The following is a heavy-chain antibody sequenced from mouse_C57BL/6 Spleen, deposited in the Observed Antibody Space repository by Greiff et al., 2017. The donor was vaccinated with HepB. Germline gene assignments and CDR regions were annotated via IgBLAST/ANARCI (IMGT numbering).Heavy chain of an antibody. CDR3: AREHYDYDDAMDY. D-gene: IGHD2-4*01. V-gene: IGHV1-81*01. CDR2: IYPRSGNT. J-gene: IGHJ4*01. Sequence: VQLQQSGAELARPGASVKLSCKASGYTFTSYGISWVKQRTGQGLEWIGEIYPRSGNTYYNEKFKSKATLTADKSSSTAYMELRSLTSEDSAVYFCAREHYDYDDAMDYWGQGTSVTVSS. CDR1: GYTFTSYG.